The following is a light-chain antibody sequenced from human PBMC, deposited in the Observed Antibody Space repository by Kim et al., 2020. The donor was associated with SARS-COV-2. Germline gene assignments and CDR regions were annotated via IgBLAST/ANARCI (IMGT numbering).Light chain of an antibody. V-gene: IGKV3-20*01. J-gene: IGKJ4*01. Sequence: EIVLTQSPGSLSLPPGESATLSCRANQSVSGTYLAWYQQKPGQAPRLLIYGASSRASGISDRFRASGSTTDFSLTISKVEAEDFAVYYCHQYGSAPLTFGGGTKVDIK. CDR3: HQYGSAPLT. CDR2: GAS. CDR1: QSVSGTY.